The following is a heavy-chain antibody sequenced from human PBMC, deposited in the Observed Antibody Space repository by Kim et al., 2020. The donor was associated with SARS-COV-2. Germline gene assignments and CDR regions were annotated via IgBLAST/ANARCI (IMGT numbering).Heavy chain of an antibody. D-gene: IGHD2-2*01. CDR3: AGAVVPAAIDY. Sequence: TNSTPSLKSRVTISVDTSKNQFSLKLSSVTAADTAVYYCAGAVVPAAIDYWGQGTLVTVSS. J-gene: IGHJ4*02. CDR2: T. V-gene: IGHV4-59*01.